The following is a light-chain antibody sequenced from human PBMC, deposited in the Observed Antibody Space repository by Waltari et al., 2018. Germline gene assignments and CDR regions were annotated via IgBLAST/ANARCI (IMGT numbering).Light chain of an antibody. Sequence: IVLTQSPGTLSLSPGERATLSCRASQSVRGNYLAGYQQKPGQAPRLVIYGASSRATGIPGRFRGSGSGTDFTLTIISLQSEDSAVYYCQQRSNWPPITFGQGTRLEIK. CDR3: QQRSNWPPIT. CDR2: GAS. J-gene: IGKJ5*01. CDR1: QSVRGNY. V-gene: IGKV3D-20*02.